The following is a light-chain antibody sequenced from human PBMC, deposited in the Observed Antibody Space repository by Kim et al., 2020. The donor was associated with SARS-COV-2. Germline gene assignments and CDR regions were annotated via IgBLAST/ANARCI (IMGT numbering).Light chain of an antibody. CDR1: RNVDIS. V-gene: IGKV3-11*01. J-gene: IGKJ4*01. Sequence: PGESATLAGRASRNVDISLAWYQQTPGQPPRLLIYDAAIGAAGIPDRFSGSGSGTGFALTIGSLAPEDFAVYYCQQRGTWPPALTFGGGTKVDIK. CDR2: DAA. CDR3: QQRGTWPPALT.